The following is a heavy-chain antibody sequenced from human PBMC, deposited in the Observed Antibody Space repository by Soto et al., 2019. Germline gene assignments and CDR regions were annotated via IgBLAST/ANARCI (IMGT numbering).Heavy chain of an antibody. D-gene: IGHD3-16*02. CDR1: GFTFSSYG. CDR3: AKDLRFGDYIWGSYRYTGSDY. CDR2: ISYDGSNK. V-gene: IGHV3-30*18. J-gene: IGHJ4*02. Sequence: QVQLVESGGGVVQPGRSLRLSCAASGFTFSSYGMHWVRQAPGKGLEWVAVISYDGSNKYYADSVKGRFTISRDNSKNTLYLQMNSLRAEDTAVYYCAKDLRFGDYIWGSYRYTGSDYWGQGTLVTVSS.